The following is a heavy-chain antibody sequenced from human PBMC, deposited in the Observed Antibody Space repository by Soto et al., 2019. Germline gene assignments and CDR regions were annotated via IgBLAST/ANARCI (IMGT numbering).Heavy chain of an antibody. CDR2: ISATGGAT. CDR1: GFTFSTYA. J-gene: IGHJ2*01. V-gene: IGHV3-23*01. Sequence: GGSLRLSCAASGFTFSTYAMTWVRQAPEKGLEWVSSISATGGATYYADSVKGRFTISRDNSRNTLYMQMNSLRADDTAVYYCAKSYQRGGEAYYDWYFDLWGRGTLVTVSS. CDR3: AKSYQRGGEAYYDWYFDL. D-gene: IGHD2-21*01.